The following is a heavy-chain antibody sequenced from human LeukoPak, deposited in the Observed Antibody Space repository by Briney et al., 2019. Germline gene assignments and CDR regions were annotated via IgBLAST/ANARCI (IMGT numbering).Heavy chain of an antibody. CDR3: ALMYYYDPAWFDP. D-gene: IGHD3-22*01. V-gene: IGHV3-11*04. CDR2: ISSSGSTI. J-gene: IGHJ5*02. CDR1: GFTFSDYY. Sequence: GGSLRLSXAASGFTFSDYYMSWIRQAPGKGLEWVSYISSSGSTIYYADSVKGRFTISRDNAKNSLYLQMNSLRAEDTAVYYCALMYYYDPAWFDPWGQGTLVTVSS.